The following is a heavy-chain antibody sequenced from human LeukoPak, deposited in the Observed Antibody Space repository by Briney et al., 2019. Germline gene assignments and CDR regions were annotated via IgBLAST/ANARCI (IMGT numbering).Heavy chain of an antibody. J-gene: IGHJ4*02. CDR1: GGTFSSYT. CDR3: ARRRRHDY. Sequence: ASVKVSCKASGGTFSSYTISWVRQAPGQGLEWMGWINPKSGDRNYAQKFQGRVTMTRDTSINTVYMELSRLRSDDTAVYYCARRRRHDYWGQGTLVTVSS. V-gene: IGHV1-2*02. CDR2: INPKSGDR.